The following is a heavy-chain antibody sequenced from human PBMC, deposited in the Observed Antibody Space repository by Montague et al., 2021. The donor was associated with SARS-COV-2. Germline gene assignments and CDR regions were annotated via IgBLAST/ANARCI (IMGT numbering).Heavy chain of an antibody. CDR3: ARGDAGDWYFDL. CDR1: GGSISSRCYY. V-gene: IGHV4-39*01. D-gene: IGHD1-1*01. Sequence: SETLSLTCTVSGGSISSRCYYWIRKPQPPGQEPVWNGCNNCSGNTIYNPSRRSRVTMSVDTSQNQFSLRLIPVTAADTAVFYWARGDAGDWYFDLWGRGTRVTVSS. CDR2: NNCSGNT. J-gene: IGHJ2*01.